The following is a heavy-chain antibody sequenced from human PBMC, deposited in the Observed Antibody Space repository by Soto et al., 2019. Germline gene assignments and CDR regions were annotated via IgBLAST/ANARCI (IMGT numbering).Heavy chain of an antibody. D-gene: IGHD6-6*01. V-gene: IGHV1-69*01. Sequence: QVQLVQSGAEVRQPGSSVKVSCKISGGTFTNYVISWRRQAPGQGLEWMGGLIPIFGAANLAQKVQGRVTITADESTSTVNMELSSLTSEDTAVYYCARGRSSPNFDPWGQGTLVTVSS. CDR3: ARGRSSPNFDP. J-gene: IGHJ5*02. CDR1: GGTFTNYV. CDR2: LIPIFGAA.